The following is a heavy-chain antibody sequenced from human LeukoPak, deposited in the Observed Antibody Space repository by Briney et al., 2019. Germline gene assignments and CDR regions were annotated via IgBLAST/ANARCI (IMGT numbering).Heavy chain of an antibody. CDR1: GGSISSGDYY. J-gene: IGHJ4*02. CDR2: IYYRGST. V-gene: IGHV4-30-4*01. D-gene: IGHD3-10*01. Sequence: PSETLSLTCTVSGGSISSGDYYWSWIRQPPGKGLEWIGYIYYRGSTYYNPSLKSRVTISVDTSKNQFSLKLSSVTAADTAVYYCARATYYYGSGSYPLHYFDYWGQGTLVTVSS. CDR3: ARATYYYGSGSYPLHYFDY.